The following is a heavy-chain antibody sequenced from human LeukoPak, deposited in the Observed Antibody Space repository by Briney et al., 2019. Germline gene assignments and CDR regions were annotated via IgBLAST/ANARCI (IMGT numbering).Heavy chain of an antibody. CDR1: GFTFSSYG. CDR2: IRYDGSNM. Sequence: PGGSLRLSCAASGFTFSSYGMHWVRQAPGKGLEWVALIRYDGSNMYYADSVKGRFTISRDNSKNTLSLQMDSLRIEDTAVYYCAKESGSGSSYSFDYWGQGILVTVSS. CDR3: AKESGSGSSYSFDY. J-gene: IGHJ4*02. D-gene: IGHD3-10*01. V-gene: IGHV3-30*02.